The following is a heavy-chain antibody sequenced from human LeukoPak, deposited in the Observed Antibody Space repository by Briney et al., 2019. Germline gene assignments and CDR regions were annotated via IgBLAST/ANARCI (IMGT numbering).Heavy chain of an antibody. J-gene: IGHJ4*02. CDR1: GYTFTSYY. CDR3: ARGGYNIVVVTAATFDY. V-gene: IGHV1-46*01. CDR2: INPSGGST. D-gene: IGHD2-21*02. Sequence: GASVKVSCKASGYTFTSYYMHWVRQAPGQGLEWMRIINPSGGSTSYAQKFQGRVTMTRDTSTSTVYMELSSLRSEDTAVYYCARGGYNIVVVTAATFDYWGQGTLVTVSS.